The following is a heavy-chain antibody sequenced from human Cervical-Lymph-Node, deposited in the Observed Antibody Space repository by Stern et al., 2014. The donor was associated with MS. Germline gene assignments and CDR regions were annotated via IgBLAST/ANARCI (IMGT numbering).Heavy chain of an antibody. V-gene: IGHV4-31*03. CDR2: LPHSGVT. J-gene: IGHJ4*02. CDR1: GASIKTIGYF. Sequence: QVLLQESGPGLVKPSQTLSLTCTVSGASIKTIGYFWSWVRQPPGKGLEWIGLLPHSGVTFYNEPLKSRVTLSQDTSANQFSLRLTSVTAADTALYFCMRGDYWGRGILVAVSS. CDR3: MRGDY.